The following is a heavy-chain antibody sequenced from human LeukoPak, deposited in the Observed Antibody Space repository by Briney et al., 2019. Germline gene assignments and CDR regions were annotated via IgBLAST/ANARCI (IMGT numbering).Heavy chain of an antibody. V-gene: IGHV3-74*01. J-gene: IGHJ3*02. CDR2: INSDGSST. D-gene: IGHD3-10*01. Sequence: GGSLRLSCAASGFTFSSYWMHWVRQAPGKGLVWVSRINSDGSSTSYADSVKGRFTISRDNAKNTLYLQVNSLRAEDTAVYYCVVFGAGDGGFDIWGQGTKVTVSS. CDR1: GFTFSSYW. CDR3: VVFGAGDGGFDI.